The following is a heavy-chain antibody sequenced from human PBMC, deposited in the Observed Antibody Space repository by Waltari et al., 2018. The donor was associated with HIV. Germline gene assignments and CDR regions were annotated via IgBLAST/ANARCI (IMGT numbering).Heavy chain of an antibody. CDR1: GFDFNKYW. J-gene: IGHJ4*02. V-gene: IGHV3-15*01. CDR2: IKSKQSGGTV. D-gene: IGHD3-22*01. Sequence: EVQLVEAGGGLVRPGESLRVSCEASGFDFNKYWMSWFRQAPEKGLEWVGRIKSKQSGGTVDYAAPVKGRFTISRDDSKNMMYLQMDSLESEDTAVYYCTTGSSGAEDYWGQGTLVTVSS. CDR3: TTGSSGAEDY.